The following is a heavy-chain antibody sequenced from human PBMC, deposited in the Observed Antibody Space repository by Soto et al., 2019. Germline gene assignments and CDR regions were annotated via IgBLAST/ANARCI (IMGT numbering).Heavy chain of an antibody. CDR1: GGSISSSSYY. Sequence: SETLSLTCTVSGGSISSSSYYLGWIRQPPGKGLEWIGSIYYSGSTYYNPSLKSRVTISVDTSKNQFSLKLSSVTAADTAVYYCARQYCSSTRCYNYFDYWGQGTLVTVSS. J-gene: IGHJ4*02. V-gene: IGHV4-39*01. D-gene: IGHD2-2*02. CDR3: ARQYCSSTRCYNYFDY. CDR2: IYYSGST.